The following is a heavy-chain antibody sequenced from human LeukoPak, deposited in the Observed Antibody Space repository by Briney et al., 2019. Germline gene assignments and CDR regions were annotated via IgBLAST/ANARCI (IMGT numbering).Heavy chain of an antibody. J-gene: IGHJ4*02. CDR2: IRYDGSNK. CDR1: GFTFSSYG. CDR3: AKTSQPYCGGDCSHFDY. D-gene: IGHD2-21*02. Sequence: PGGSLRLSCAASGFTFSSYGMHWVRQAPGKGLEWVAVIRYDGSNKYYADSVKGRFTISRDNSKNTLYLQVNSLRVEDTAVYYCAKTSQPYCGGDCSHFDYWGQGTLVTVSS. V-gene: IGHV3-30*02.